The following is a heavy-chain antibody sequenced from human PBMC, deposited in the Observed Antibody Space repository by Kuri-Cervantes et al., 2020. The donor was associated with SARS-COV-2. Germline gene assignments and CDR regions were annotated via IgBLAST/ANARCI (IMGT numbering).Heavy chain of an antibody. J-gene: IGHJ4*02. CDR3: ARDTGYGADYFDY. CDR2: INPNSGGT. V-gene: IGHV1-2*02. D-gene: IGHD4-17*01. CDR1: GYSFSSYD. Sequence: ASVKVSCKASGYSFSSYDINWVRQAAGQGLEWMGWINPNSGGTNYAQKFQGRVTMTRDTSISTAYMELSRLRSDDTAVYYCARDTGYGADYFDYWGQGTLVTVSS.